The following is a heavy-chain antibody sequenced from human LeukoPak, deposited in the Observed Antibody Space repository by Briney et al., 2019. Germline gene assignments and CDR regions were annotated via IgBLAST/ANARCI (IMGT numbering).Heavy chain of an antibody. V-gene: IGHV4-31*03. CDR2: IYYSGST. CDR3: ARVCCSLPEYFQH. D-gene: IGHD2-15*01. CDR1: GGSISSGGYY. J-gene: IGHJ1*01. Sequence: SETLSLTCTVSGGSISSGGYYWSWIRQHPGKGLEWIGYIYYSGSTYYNPSLKSRVTISVDTSKNQFSLKLSSVTAADTAVYYCARVCCSLPEYFQHWGQGTLVTVSS.